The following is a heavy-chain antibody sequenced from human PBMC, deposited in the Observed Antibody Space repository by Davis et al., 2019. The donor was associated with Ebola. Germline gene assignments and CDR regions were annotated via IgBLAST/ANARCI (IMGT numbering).Heavy chain of an antibody. CDR2: INHSGST. D-gene: IGHD6-6*01. J-gene: IGHJ6*02. CDR3: ARVGGGYSSSSGVYYYYGMDV. Sequence: MPSETLSLTCAVYGGSFSGYYWSWIRQPPGKGLEWIGEINHSGSTNYNPSLKSRFTISVDTSRNQFSLKLSSVTAEDTAVYYCARVGGGYSSSSGVYYYYGMDVWGQGTTVTVSS. V-gene: IGHV4-34*01. CDR1: GGSFSGYY.